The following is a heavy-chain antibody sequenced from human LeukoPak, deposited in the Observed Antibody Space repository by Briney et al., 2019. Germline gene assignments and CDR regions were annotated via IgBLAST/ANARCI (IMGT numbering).Heavy chain of an antibody. J-gene: IGHJ6*02. CDR1: DGSINSYY. D-gene: IGHD1-26*01. V-gene: IGHV4-59*01. Sequence: QPSETLSLTCSVSDGSINSYYWNWIRRPPGKGLEWIGYIYYNGNTNYSPSLKSRVTTSVDTSKNLFSLKVSSVTAADTAVYYCARGRSNYYGMDVWGQGTTVTVSS. CDR3: ARGRSNYYGMDV. CDR2: IYYNGNT.